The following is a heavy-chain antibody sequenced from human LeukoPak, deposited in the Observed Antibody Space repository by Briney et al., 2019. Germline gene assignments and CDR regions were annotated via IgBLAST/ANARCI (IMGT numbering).Heavy chain of an antibody. V-gene: IGHV4-4*07. J-gene: IGHJ3*02. CDR2: IYTSGST. CDR1: GGSISSYY. CDR3: AILFQYGSGGPDAFDI. Sequence: SETLSLTCTVSGGSISSYYWSWIRQPAGKGLEWIGRIYTSGSTNYNPSLKSRVTMSVDTSKNQFSLKLSSVTAADTAVYYCAILFQYGSGGPDAFDIWGQGAMVTVSS. D-gene: IGHD3-10*01.